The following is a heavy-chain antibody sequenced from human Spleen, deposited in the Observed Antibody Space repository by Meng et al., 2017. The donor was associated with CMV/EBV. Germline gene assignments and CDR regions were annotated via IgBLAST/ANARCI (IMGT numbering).Heavy chain of an antibody. CDR1: GFTFSSYT. J-gene: IGHJ4*02. D-gene: IGHD3-22*01. CDR2: ISSSGRAV. V-gene: IGHV3-48*04. Sequence: GESLKISCTASGFTFSSYTMNWVRQPPGKGLEWVSYISSSGRAVHYADSLRGRFTVSRDNAKSSLYLQMNSLRADDTAVYYCARSLFDSNDPFDYWGQGAVVTVSS. CDR3: ARSLFDSNDPFDY.